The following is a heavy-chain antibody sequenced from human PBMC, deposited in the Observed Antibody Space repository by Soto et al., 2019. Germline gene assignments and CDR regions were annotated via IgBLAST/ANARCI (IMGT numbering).Heavy chain of an antibody. CDR3: GRVVIKMAIQSIGS. CDR2: VNPGGIT. Sequence: PSETLSLTCAVYGGSLSGYYWTWIRQPPGKGLEWIGEVNPGGITNYSPSVKSRLKISLDTSKKEVSLEMTYVTAADTAVYYSGRVVIKMAIQSIGSWGPGTLVTVSS. CDR1: GGSLSGYY. J-gene: IGHJ4*02. V-gene: IGHV4-34*01.